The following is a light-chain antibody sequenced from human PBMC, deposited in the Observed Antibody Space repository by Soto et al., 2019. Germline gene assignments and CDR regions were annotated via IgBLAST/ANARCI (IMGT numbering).Light chain of an antibody. V-gene: IGKV1-5*03. CDR1: QSVSIW. J-gene: IGKJ1*01. CDR3: QHYNTYPRT. CDR2: KAS. Sequence: DIQMTQSPSTLSASVVDTVTITCRASQSVSIWLAWYQQKPGKAPNLLIHKASHLESGVPSRFSGSGSGTEFTLTISSLQPGDFATYYCQHYNTYPRTFGQGTKVDTK.